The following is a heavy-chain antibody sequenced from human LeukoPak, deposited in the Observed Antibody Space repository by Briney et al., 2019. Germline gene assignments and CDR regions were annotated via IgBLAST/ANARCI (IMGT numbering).Heavy chain of an antibody. CDR1: GGTFSSYA. V-gene: IGHV1-69*13. D-gene: IGHD6-6*01. CDR3: ARGYSSSYHYFDY. J-gene: IGHJ4*02. Sequence: ASVKVSCKASGGTFSSYAISWVRQAPGQGLEWMVGIIPIFGTANYAQKFQGRVTITADESTSTAYMELSSLRSEDTAVYYCARGYSSSYHYFDYWGQGTLVTVSS. CDR2: IIPIFGTA.